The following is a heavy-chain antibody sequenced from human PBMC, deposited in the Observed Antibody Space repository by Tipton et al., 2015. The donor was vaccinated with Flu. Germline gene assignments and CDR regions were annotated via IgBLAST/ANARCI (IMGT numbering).Heavy chain of an antibody. J-gene: IGHJ5*02. CDR3: ARDPPTRNWFDP. Sequence: LRLSCTVSGGSISRSSYYWGWIRQPPGKGLEWIGSIYYSGSTQYNPSLKSRVTISVDTSKNQFSLKLSSVTAADTAVYYCARDPPTRNWFDPWGQGTLVTVSS. V-gene: IGHV4-39*07. CDR2: IYYSGST. CDR1: GGSISRSSYY. D-gene: IGHD5-12*01.